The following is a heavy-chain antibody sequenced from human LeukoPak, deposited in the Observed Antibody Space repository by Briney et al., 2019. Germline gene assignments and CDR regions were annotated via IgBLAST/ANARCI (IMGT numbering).Heavy chain of an antibody. D-gene: IGHD3-16*02. CDR1: GFTFGDYY. CDR3: ARVGVSNYDYVWGSYRPFDY. Sequence: GGSLRLSCAASGFTFGDYYMSWIRQAPGKGLEWVSYISSSGSTIYYADSVKGRFTISRDNAKNSLYLQMNSLRAEDTAVYYCARVGVSNYDYVWGSYRPFDYWGQGTLVTVSS. J-gene: IGHJ4*02. CDR2: ISSSGSTI. V-gene: IGHV3-11*01.